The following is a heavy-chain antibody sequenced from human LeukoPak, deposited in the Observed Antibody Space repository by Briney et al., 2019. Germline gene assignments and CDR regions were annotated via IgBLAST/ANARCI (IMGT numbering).Heavy chain of an antibody. J-gene: IGHJ3*01. V-gene: IGHV3-23*01. CDR1: GFTFSNYA. CDR2: SNGSGDNT. Sequence: GGSLRLSCAASGFTFSNYAMNWVRQAPGKGLEWVSGSNGSGDNTDYADSVKGRFTISRDNSKNKLYLQMTSLRAEDTAVYYCAKAVVLLWSGGDAFDVWGQGTMVTVSS. D-gene: IGHD3-10*01. CDR3: AKAVVLLWSGGDAFDV.